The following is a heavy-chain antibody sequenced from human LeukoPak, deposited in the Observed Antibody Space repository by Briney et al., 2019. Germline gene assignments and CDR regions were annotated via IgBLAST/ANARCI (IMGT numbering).Heavy chain of an antibody. CDR1: GGSISSGDYY. V-gene: IGHV4-30-4*01. CDR2: IYYSGST. Sequence: SETLSLTCTVSGGSISSGDYYWGWIRQPPGKGLEWIGYIYYSGSTYYNPSLKSRVTISVDTSKNQFSLKLSSVTAADTAVYYCARGIVVVAATRDYYGMDVWGQGTTVTVSS. J-gene: IGHJ6*02. D-gene: IGHD2-15*01. CDR3: ARGIVVVAATRDYYGMDV.